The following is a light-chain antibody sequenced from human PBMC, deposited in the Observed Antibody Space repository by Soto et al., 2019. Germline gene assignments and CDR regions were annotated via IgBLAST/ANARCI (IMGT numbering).Light chain of an antibody. J-gene: IGKJ1*01. CDR2: SAS. CDR3: QQTFNTPWT. Sequence: DIQMTQSPSSLSSSVGDRVTITCRASQSITNYLNWYQQKPRKAPKLLIYSASSVQSGVPSRFSGSGSGTAFTLTISNLQPEDFASYYCQQTFNTPWTFGQGSRVEIK. CDR1: QSITNY. V-gene: IGKV1-39*01.